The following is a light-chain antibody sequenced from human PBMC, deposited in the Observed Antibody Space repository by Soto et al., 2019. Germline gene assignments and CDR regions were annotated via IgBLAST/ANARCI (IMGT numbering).Light chain of an antibody. CDR2: HDT. V-gene: IGLV3-1*01. CDR3: QIWDGTEVV. Sequence: YELTQAPSMSVSPGQTASITCSGDNLGNKYVSWYQQKPGQSPVLVVYHDTKRPSGIPERLSGSNSGNTATLTISGTQSMDEADYYCQIWDGTEVVFGGGTQLTVL. J-gene: IGLJ2*01. CDR1: NLGNKY.